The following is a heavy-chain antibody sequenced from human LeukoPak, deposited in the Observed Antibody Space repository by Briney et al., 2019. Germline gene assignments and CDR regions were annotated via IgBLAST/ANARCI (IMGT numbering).Heavy chain of an antibody. V-gene: IGHV4-31*03. CDR1: GGSISSGGYY. CDR3: ARGGDSSSPDPWFCP. CDR2: IYYSGST. J-gene: IGHJ5*02. Sequence: KPSQTLSLTCTVSGGSISSGGYYWSWIRQHPGKGLEWIGYIYYSGSTYYNPSLKSRVTISVDTSKNQFSLKLSSVTAADTAVYYCARGGDSSSPDPWFCPWGEGTLVTVSS. D-gene: IGHD3-22*01.